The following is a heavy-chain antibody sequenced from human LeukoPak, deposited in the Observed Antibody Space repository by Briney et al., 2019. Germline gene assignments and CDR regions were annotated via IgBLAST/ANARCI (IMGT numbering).Heavy chain of an antibody. V-gene: IGHV4-34*01. CDR1: GGSFSGYY. CDR2: INHSGST. D-gene: IGHD6-13*01. Sequence: KPSETLSLTCAVYGGSFSGYYWSWIRQPPGKGLEWIGEINHSGSTNYNPSLKSRVTISVDTSKNQFSLKLSSVTAADTAVYYCARVYSSSWYWNWFDPWGQGTLVTVSS. J-gene: IGHJ5*02. CDR3: ARVYSSSWYWNWFDP.